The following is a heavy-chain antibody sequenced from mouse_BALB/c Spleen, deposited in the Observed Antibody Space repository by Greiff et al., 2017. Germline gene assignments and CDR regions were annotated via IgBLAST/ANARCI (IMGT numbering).Heavy chain of an antibody. CDR3: AKNRFTAGGEFDY. CDR2: IWRGGST. Sequence: QVQLKESGPSLVQPSQSLSITCTVSGFSLTSYGVHWVRQSPGKGLEWLGVIWRGGSTDYNAAFMSRLSITKDNSKSQVFFKMNSLQADDTAIYYCAKNRFTAGGEFDYWGQGTTLTVSS. CDR1: GFSLTSYG. J-gene: IGHJ2*01. V-gene: IGHV2-5-1*01. D-gene: IGHD1-1*01.